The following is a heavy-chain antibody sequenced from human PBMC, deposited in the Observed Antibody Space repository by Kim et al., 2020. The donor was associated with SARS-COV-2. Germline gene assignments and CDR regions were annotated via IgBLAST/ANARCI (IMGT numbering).Heavy chain of an antibody. V-gene: IGHV4-61*07. Sequence: YNPSLKSRVTISVDTSKNQFSLKLSSVTAADTAVYYCARHGDYVVVFDYWGQGTLVTVSS. J-gene: IGHJ4*02. CDR3: ARHGDYVVVFDY. D-gene: IGHD4-17*01.